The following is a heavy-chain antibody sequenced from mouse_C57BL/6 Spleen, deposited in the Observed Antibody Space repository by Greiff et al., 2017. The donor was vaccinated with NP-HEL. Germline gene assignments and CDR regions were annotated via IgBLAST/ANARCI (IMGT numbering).Heavy chain of an antibody. V-gene: IGHV1-64*01. CDR3: ARSGTAFAY. Sequence: QVQLQQPGAELVKPGASVKLSCKASGYTFTSYWMHWVKQRPGQGLEWIGMIHPNSGSTNYNEKFKSKAKLTVDKSSSTAYMQISSLTSEASSVYYCARSGTAFAYWGQGTLVTVSA. J-gene: IGHJ3*01. D-gene: IGHD3-3*01. CDR2: IHPNSGST. CDR1: GYTFTSYW.